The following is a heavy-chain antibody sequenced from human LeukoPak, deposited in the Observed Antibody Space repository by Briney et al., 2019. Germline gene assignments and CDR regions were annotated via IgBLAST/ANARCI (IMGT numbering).Heavy chain of an antibody. CDR2: IYPGDSDT. CDR1: GYTFSSYW. Sequence: GESLKISCKGSGYTFSSYWIGWVRQLPGKGLEWMGIIYPGDSDTRYSPSLQGQVTISVDTSIGTAYLQWSSLKASNTAIYYCARQNDFRLDYWGQGTLVTVSS. V-gene: IGHV5-51*01. D-gene: IGHD3-3*01. J-gene: IGHJ4*02. CDR3: ARQNDFRLDY.